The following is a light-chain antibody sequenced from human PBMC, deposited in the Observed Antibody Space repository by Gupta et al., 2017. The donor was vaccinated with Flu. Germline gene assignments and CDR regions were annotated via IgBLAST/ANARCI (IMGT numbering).Light chain of an antibody. CDR2: GKN. CDR3: NSRDNSANQVV. J-gene: IGLJ2*01. Sequence: GQTVRITCQGDSLRSYYASCYQQKPGQAPILVFYGKNHRPSGIPDRFSGSSSGNTASLTIAGAQAEDEADYYCNSRDNSANQVVFGGGTKLTVL. CDR1: SLRSYY. V-gene: IGLV3-19*01.